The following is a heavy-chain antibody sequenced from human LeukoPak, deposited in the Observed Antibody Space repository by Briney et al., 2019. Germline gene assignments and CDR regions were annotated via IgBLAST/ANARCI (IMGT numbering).Heavy chain of an antibody. CDR3: ARERCSGGSCYQDY. J-gene: IGHJ4*02. CDR2: IYTSGST. Sequence: SETPSLTCTVSGGSISSYYWSWIRQPAGKGLEWIGRIYTSGSTNYNPSLKSRVTMSVDTSKNQFSLKLSSVTAADTAVYYCARERCSGGSCYQDYWGQGTLVTVSS. D-gene: IGHD2-15*01. V-gene: IGHV4-4*07. CDR1: GGSISSYY.